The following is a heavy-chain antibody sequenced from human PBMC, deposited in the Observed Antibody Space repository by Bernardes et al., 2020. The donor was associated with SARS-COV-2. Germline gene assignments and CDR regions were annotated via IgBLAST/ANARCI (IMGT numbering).Heavy chain of an antibody. CDR1: GFTFSSYC. CDR2: VKGGGIRT. Sequence: GGSLRLSRAASGFTFSSYCMSWVRQAPGKGLEWISGVKGGGIRTYYADSVKGRFTISRDNSKKSLSLQMMSLRAEDTATYFCANRFASEIVLLPANGQFDPWRQRTPVT. V-gene: IGHV3-23*03. D-gene: IGHD2-8*01. J-gene: IGHJ5*02. CDR3: ANRFASEIVLLPANGQFDP.